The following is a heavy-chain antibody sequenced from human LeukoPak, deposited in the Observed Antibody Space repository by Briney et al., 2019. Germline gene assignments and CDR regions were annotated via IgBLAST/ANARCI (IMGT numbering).Heavy chain of an antibody. J-gene: IGHJ4*02. CDR2: ITSSSSYI. V-gene: IGHV3-21*06. CDR1: GFTFTTYT. Sequence: GGSLRLSCAASGFTFTTYTMNWVRQAPGEGLEWVSSITSSSSYIYYADSVKGRVTISRDSAKNSLYLQMNSLRAEDTAVYYCARGHSSSSFDYWGQGTLVTVSS. CDR3: ARGHSSSSFDY. D-gene: IGHD6-13*01.